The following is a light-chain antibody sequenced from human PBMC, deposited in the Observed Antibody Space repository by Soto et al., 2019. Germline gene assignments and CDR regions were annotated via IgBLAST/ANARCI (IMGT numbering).Light chain of an antibody. CDR2: AAS. Sequence: DLQMTQSPSSLSASVGDRVTITCRASQSISSYLNWYQQKPGKAPKLLIYAASSLQSGVPSRFSGSGSGTDFTLTISSLQPEDFATYYCQQSYSTPMHTFGQGTKLEIK. CDR3: QQSYSTPMHT. CDR1: QSISSY. V-gene: IGKV1-39*01. J-gene: IGKJ2*01.